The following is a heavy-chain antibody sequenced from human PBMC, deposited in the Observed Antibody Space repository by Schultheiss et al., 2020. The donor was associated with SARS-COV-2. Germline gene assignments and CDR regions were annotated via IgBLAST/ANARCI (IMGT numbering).Heavy chain of an antibody. V-gene: IGHV3-30*18. CDR1: GFTFSSYS. CDR3: AKDRGSSGTADYFQH. CDR2: MSYDGINK. D-gene: IGHD6-19*01. Sequence: GESLKISCAASGFTFSSYSMNWVRQAPGKGLEWVAVMSYDGINKYCADSVKGRFTISRDNSKNTLYLQMNSLRAEDTAVYYCAKDRGSSGTADYFQHWGQGTLVTVSS. J-gene: IGHJ1*01.